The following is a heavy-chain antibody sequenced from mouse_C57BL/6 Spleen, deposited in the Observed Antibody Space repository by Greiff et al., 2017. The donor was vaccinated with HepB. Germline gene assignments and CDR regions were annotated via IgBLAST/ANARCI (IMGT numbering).Heavy chain of an antibody. CDR1: GYTFTTYP. CDR3: ARKSNYFYWYFDV. CDR2: FHPYNDDT. Sequence: QVHVKQSGAELVKPGASVKMSCKASGYTFTTYPIEWMKQNHGKSLEWIGNFHPYNDDTKYNEKFKGKATLTVEKSSSTVYLELSRLTSDDSAVYYCARKSNYFYWYFDVWGTGTTVTVSS. J-gene: IGHJ1*03. D-gene: IGHD2-5*01. V-gene: IGHV1-47*01.